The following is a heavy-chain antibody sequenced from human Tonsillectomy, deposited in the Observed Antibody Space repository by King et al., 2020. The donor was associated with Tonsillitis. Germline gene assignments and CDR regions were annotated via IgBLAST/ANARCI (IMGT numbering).Heavy chain of an antibody. Sequence: VQLVESGAEVKKPGASVKVSCKASGYSFTSYGITWVRQAPGQGLEWMGWISAYNGNTNYAQKLQGRVTMTTDTSTSTAYMELRSLRSDDTAVYYCARDDRYSSDSSDRYFQHWGQGTLVTVSS. CDR2: ISAYNGNT. D-gene: IGHD3-22*01. CDR3: ARDDRYSSDSSDRYFQH. V-gene: IGHV1-18*01. J-gene: IGHJ1*01. CDR1: GYSFTSYG.